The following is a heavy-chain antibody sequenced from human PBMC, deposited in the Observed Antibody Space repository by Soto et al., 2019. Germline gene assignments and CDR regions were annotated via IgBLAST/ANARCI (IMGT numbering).Heavy chain of an antibody. CDR2: VKSKTHGGPT. CDR1: GFTFSNAW. Sequence: EVQLVESGGGSVKPGGSLTLSCAASGFTFSNAWINWVRQAPGKGLEWVGRVKSKTHGGPTDFAASVKGRFAISRDDSISLAFMRMNSLKIEDTAVYYCTTDSYITVTPVRLDYWGHGTLVTVSS. J-gene: IGHJ4*01. V-gene: IGHV3-15*07. D-gene: IGHD3-10*01. CDR3: TTDSYITVTPVRLDY.